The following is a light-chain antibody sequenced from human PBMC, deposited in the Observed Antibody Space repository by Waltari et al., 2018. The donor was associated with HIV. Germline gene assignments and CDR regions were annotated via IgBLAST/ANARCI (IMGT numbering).Light chain of an antibody. CDR2: GDH. J-gene: IGLJ2*01. Sequence: QSVLTQPPSVSGAPGQRVTISCTGSTSNIGAHYGENWYQEVPGTAPRPLIYGDHSRPSGIPDRFSGSRSGTSASLAINGLQAEDEAEYSCQSYDSSLSSVLFGGGTKLTVL. CDR1: TSNIGAHYG. V-gene: IGLV1-40*01. CDR3: QSYDSSLSSVL.